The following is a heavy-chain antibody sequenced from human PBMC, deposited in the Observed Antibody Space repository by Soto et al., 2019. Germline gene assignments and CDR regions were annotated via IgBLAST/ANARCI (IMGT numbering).Heavy chain of an antibody. CDR3: ALYSDFWSGNPLAHYMDV. D-gene: IGHD3-3*01. V-gene: IGHV3-66*01. CDR1: GFTVSSNY. CDR2: IYKSGST. Sequence: PGGVLRLSCAASGFTVSSNYMSWVRQAPGKGLEWVSIIYKSGSTYYADSVKGRFTISRDSSKNTLYLQMNTLRAEDTAVYYCALYSDFWSGNPLAHYMDVWGKGTTVTVSS. J-gene: IGHJ6*03.